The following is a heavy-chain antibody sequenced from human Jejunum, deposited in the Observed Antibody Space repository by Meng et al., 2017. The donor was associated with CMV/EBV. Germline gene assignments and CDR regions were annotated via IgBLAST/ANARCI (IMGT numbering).Heavy chain of an antibody. Sequence: AASGLTFGSYWMHWVRQAPGKGLVWVSRINSDGGTTTYADSVKGRFTISRDNAKKTLFLQMDSLRVEDTAVYYCARDHRGRPHDYWGQGTLVTVSS. D-gene: IGHD1-14*01. CDR1: GLTFGSYW. V-gene: IGHV3-74*01. CDR2: INSDGGTT. J-gene: IGHJ4*02. CDR3: ARDHRGRPHDY.